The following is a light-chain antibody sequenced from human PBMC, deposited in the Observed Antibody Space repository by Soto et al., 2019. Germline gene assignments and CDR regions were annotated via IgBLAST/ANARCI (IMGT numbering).Light chain of an antibody. CDR2: GAS. CDR3: QQYNDWEAWT. Sequence: ETVFTQSPGTLSLSPGERGTLSCRASQRVTSRFFAWYQHNPGQAPRLLMYGASSRATGIPDRFSGSVSGKDFNLNISSLQSEDFAVYHCQQYNDWEAWTFGQGTKGDTK. J-gene: IGKJ1*01. CDR1: QRVTSRF. V-gene: IGKV3-20*01.